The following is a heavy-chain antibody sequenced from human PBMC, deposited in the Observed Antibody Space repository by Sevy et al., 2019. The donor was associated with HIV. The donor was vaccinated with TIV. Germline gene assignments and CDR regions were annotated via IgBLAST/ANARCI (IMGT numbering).Heavy chain of an antibody. Sequence: GGSLRLSCAASGFTFNSYDMHWVRQAPGKGLEWVAVMSYDGSDKYYSDSVKGRFTISRDNSKNTLYLQMNSLRAEDTAVYHCAKGYGSGNYYNSYYFDYWGQGTLVTISS. J-gene: IGHJ4*02. CDR1: GFTFNSYD. V-gene: IGHV3-30*18. CDR3: AKGYGSGNYYNSYYFDY. CDR2: MSYDGSDK. D-gene: IGHD3-10*01.